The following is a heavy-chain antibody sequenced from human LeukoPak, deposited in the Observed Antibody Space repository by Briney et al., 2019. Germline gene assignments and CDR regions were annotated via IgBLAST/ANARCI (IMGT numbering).Heavy chain of an antibody. Sequence: GASVKVSCKVSGYTLTELSMHWVRQARGKGLEGMGGFDPEDGETIYAQKFQGRVTMTDDTSTDTAYMELSSLRSEDTAVYYCATGYYDSSGYLAPYYWGQGTLVTVSS. CDR2: FDPEDGET. V-gene: IGHV1-24*01. CDR3: ATGYYDSSGYLAPYY. J-gene: IGHJ4*02. CDR1: GYTLTELS. D-gene: IGHD3-22*01.